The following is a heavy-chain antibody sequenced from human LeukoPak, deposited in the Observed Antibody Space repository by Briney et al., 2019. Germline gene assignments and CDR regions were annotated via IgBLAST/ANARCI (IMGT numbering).Heavy chain of an antibody. J-gene: IGHJ5*02. CDR2: MSRNSGYT. D-gene: IGHD5-18*01. Sequence: ASVKVSCKASGYTFTSYDINWVRQATGQGLEWMGWMSRNSGYTAYAKNFQGRVSLTGDTSINTAYMELSSLTSEDTAVYYCAANTYGLDPWGQGTPVTVSS. CDR1: GYTFTSYD. CDR3: AANTYGLDP. V-gene: IGHV1-8*03.